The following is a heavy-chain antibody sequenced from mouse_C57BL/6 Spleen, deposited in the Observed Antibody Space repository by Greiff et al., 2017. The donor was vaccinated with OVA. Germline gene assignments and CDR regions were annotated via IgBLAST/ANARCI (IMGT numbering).Heavy chain of an antibody. V-gene: IGHV5-6*02. CDR1: GFTFSSYG. CDR2: ISSGGSFT. Sequence: DVKLVESGGDLVKPGGSLKLSCAASGFTFSSYGMSWVRQTPDKRLEWVATISSGGSFTYYPDSVKGRFTISRDNAKTTLYLQLSRLRSEDTAVYYCARQAYGSSSVWFAYWGQGTLVTVSA. J-gene: IGHJ3*01. CDR3: ARQAYGSSSVWFAY. D-gene: IGHD1-1*01.